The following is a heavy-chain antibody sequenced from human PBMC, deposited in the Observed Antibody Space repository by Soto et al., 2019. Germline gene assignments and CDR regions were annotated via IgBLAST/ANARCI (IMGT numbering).Heavy chain of an antibody. CDR3: ARSGCTNGVCFDFDY. J-gene: IGHJ4*02. CDR1: GYTFTSYD. D-gene: IGHD2-8*01. V-gene: IGHV1-8*01. Sequence: ASVKVSCKASGYTFTSYDINWVRQATGQGLVWMGWMNPNSGNTGYAQKFQGRVTMTRNTSISTAYMELSSLRSEDTAVYYCARSGCTNGVCFDFDYWGQGTLVTVSS. CDR2: MNPNSGNT.